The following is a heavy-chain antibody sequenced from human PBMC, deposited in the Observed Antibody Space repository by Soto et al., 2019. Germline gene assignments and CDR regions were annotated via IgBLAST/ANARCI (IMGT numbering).Heavy chain of an antibody. J-gene: IGHJ4*02. CDR1: GGSISSYY. CDR3: ARGGPEGRIENGYFDY. V-gene: IGHV4-59*01. Sequence: SETLSLTCTVSGGSISSYYWSWIRQPPGKGLEWIGYIYYSGSTNYNPSLKSRVTISVDTSKNQFSLKLSSVTAADTAVYYCARGGPEGRIENGYFDYWGQGTLVTVSS. CDR2: IYYSGST. D-gene: IGHD2-15*01.